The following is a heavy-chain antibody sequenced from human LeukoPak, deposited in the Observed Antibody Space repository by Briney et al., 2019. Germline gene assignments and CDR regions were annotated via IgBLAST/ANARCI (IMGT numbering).Heavy chain of an antibody. CDR2: ISGSGGST. CDR3: AKLPYYYGSGSAEN. J-gene: IGHJ4*02. V-gene: IGHV3-23*01. D-gene: IGHD3-10*01. CDR1: GFTFSRYA. Sequence: GGSLRLSCAASGFTFSRYAMSWVRQAPGKGLEWVSAISGSGGSTYYADSVKGRFTISRDNSKNTLYLQMSTLRAEDTAVYYCAKLPYYYGSGSAENWGQGTLVTVSS.